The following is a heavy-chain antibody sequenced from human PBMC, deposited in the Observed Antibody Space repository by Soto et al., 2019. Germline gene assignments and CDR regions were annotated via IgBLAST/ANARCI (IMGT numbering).Heavy chain of an antibody. CDR1: GFTFSSYS. CDR3: ARDYLYYDFWSGYNREPNWFDP. V-gene: IGHV3-21*01. CDR2: ISSSSSYI. Sequence: GGSLRLSCAASGFTFSSYSMNWVRQAPGKGLEWVSSISSSSSYIYYADSVKGRFTISRDNAKNSLYLQMNSPRAEDTAVYYCARDYLYYDFWSGYNREPNWFDPWGQGTLVTVPS. J-gene: IGHJ5*02. D-gene: IGHD3-3*01.